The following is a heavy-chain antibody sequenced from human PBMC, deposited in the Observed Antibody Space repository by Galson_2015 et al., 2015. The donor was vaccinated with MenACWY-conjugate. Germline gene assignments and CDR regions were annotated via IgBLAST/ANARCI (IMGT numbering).Heavy chain of an antibody. V-gene: IGHV3-23*01. CDR2: ISGGGGST. Sequence: SLRLSCAASGFTFNTYAMSWVRQAPGKGLEWVSTISGGGGSTYYADSVKGRFTISRDYSKNTLYLQMDSLRAEDTALYYCAKGRLGYCSGSSCHPFDYWGQGTLVTVSS. J-gene: IGHJ4*02. CDR3: AKGRLGYCSGSSCHPFDY. CDR1: GFTFNTYA. D-gene: IGHD2-15*01.